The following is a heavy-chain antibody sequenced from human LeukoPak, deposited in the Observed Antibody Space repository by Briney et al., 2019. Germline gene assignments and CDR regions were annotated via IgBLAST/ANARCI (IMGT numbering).Heavy chain of an antibody. CDR3: AKDQGGCSSTSCYARGVDDS. CDR2: ISGSGGST. Sequence: GGSLRLSCAASGFTFSSYAMNWVRQAPGKGLGWVSAISGSGGSTYYADSVKGRFTISRDNSKNTLYLQMNSLRAEDTAVYYCAKDQGGCSSTSCYARGVDDSWGQGTLVTVSS. J-gene: IGHJ4*02. V-gene: IGHV3-23*01. CDR1: GFTFSSYA. D-gene: IGHD2-2*01.